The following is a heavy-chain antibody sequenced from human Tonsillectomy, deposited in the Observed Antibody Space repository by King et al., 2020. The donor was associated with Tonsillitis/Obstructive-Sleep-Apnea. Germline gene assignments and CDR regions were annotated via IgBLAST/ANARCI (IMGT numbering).Heavy chain of an antibody. CDR3: AKDIQRVAAYYYDSSGFDY. V-gene: IGHV3-9*01. CDR2: ISWNRGSI. J-gene: IGHJ4*02. CDR1: GFTFDDYA. D-gene: IGHD3-22*01. Sequence: VQLVESGGGLVQPGRSLRLSCAASGFTFDDYAMHWVRQAPGKGLEWVSGISWNRGSIGYADSVKGRFTISRDNAKNSLYLQMNSLRAEDTALYYCAKDIQRVAAYYYDSSGFDYWGQGTLVTVSS.